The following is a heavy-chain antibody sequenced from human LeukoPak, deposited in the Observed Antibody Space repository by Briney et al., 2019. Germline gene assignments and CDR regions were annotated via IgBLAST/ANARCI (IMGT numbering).Heavy chain of an antibody. D-gene: IGHD3-10*01. CDR3: AKDFEGSRSYHCPFDY. J-gene: IGHJ4*02. Sequence: GGSLRLSCAASGFPFSSYSMNWVRQAPGEGLEWVSYISSSRTTSYADSVKGRFTISRDNSKNTLFLQMNSLRAEDTALYFCAKDFEGSRSYHCPFDYWGQETLVTVSS. V-gene: IGHV3-48*01. CDR2: ISSSRTT. CDR1: GFPFSSYS.